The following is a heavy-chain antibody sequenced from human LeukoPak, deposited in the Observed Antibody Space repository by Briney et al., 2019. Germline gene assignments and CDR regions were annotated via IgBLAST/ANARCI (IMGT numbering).Heavy chain of an antibody. CDR3: TRAMTSVTGFGKHDIFNL. D-gene: IGHD2-21*02. Sequence: PSETLSLTCTVSGGSISAYSWTCIRQPPGKGLEWIGFIYYSGSTNYNPSLKSRVTISVDTSKNQFSLKLSSVTAADTAVYYCTRAMTSVTGFGKHDIFNLWGQGTMVTVSS. V-gene: IGHV4-59*01. CDR1: GGSISAYS. CDR2: IYYSGST. J-gene: IGHJ3*01.